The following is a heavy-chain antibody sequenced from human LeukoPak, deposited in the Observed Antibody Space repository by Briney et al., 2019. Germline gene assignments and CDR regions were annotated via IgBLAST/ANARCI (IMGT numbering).Heavy chain of an antibody. D-gene: IGHD5-12*01. CDR3: AREMTPSGYDLDY. Sequence: GGSLRLSCAASGFTFSSYGMRWVRQAPGKGLEWVAVIWYDGSNKYYADSVKGRFTISRDNSKDTLYLQMSSLRAEDTAVYYCAREMTPSGYDLDYWGQGTLVTVSS. CDR1: GFTFSSYG. CDR2: IWYDGSNK. V-gene: IGHV3-33*01. J-gene: IGHJ4*02.